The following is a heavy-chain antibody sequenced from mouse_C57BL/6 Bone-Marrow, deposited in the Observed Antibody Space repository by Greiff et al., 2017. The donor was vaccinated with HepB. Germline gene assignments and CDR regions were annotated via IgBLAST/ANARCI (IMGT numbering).Heavy chain of an antibody. J-gene: IGHJ2*01. CDR1: GYTFTSYT. D-gene: IGHD2-2*01. CDR3: ARREENLLWLRRDY. V-gene: IGHV1-4*01. Sequence: QVQLKESGAELARPGASVKMSCKASGYTFTSYTMHWVKQRPGQGLEWIGYINPSSGYTKYNQKFKDKATLTADKSSSTAYMQLSSLTSEDSAVYYCARREENLLWLRRDYWGQGTTLTVSS. CDR2: INPSSGYT.